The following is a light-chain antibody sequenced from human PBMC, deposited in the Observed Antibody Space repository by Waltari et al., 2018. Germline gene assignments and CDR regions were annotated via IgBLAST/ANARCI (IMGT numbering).Light chain of an antibody. J-gene: IGLJ3*02. CDR1: SSDVGSYNL. V-gene: IGLV2-23*01. CDR2: EGS. CDR3: CSYAGSSTFWV. Sequence: QSALTQHASVSGSPGQSITISCTGTSSDVGSYNLFSCYQQHPGKAPKLMIYEGSKRPSGVSNRFSGSKSGNTASLTISGLQAEDEADYYCCSYAGSSTFWVFGGGTKLTVL.